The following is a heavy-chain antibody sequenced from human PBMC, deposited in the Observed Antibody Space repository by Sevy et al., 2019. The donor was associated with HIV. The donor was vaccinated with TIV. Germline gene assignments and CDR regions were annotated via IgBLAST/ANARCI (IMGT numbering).Heavy chain of an antibody. V-gene: IGHV3-48*02. CDR2: ISRSSSTI. CDR1: GFTFSSYS. CDR3: ASDRGFGGFTFDY. D-gene: IGHD3-16*01. Sequence: GGSLRLSCAASGFTFSSYSMNWVRQAPGKGLEWVSYISRSSSTIYYEDSVKGRFTISRDNAKNSLYLQMNSLRDEDTAVYYCASDRGFGGFTFDYWGQGTLVTVSS. J-gene: IGHJ4*02.